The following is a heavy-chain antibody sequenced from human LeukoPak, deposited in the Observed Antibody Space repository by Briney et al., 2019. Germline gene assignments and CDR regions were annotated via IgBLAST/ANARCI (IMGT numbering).Heavy chain of an antibody. V-gene: IGHV3-21*01. Sequence: GGSLRLSCAASGFTFSSYSMNWVRPAPGEGLEWVSSISSSSSYIYYADSVKGRFTISRDNAKNSLYLQMNSLRAEDTAVYYCARLGDGGAWSDWGQGTLVTVSS. CDR1: GFTFSSYS. CDR2: ISSSSSYI. CDR3: ARLGDGGAWSD. J-gene: IGHJ4*02. D-gene: IGHD3-16*01.